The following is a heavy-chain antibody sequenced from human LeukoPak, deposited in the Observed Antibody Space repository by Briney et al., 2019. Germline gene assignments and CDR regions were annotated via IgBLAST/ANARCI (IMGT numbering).Heavy chain of an antibody. D-gene: IGHD1-1*01. CDR2: IYSGIST. CDR1: GFTVSSNY. Sequence: GGSLRLSCAASGFTVSSNYMSWVRQAPGKGLEWVSIIYSGISTYYADSVKGRFTISRDNSKNTLYLQMNSLRAEDTAVYYCAKPETRDLRSYYFDYWGQGTLVTVSS. J-gene: IGHJ4*02. CDR3: AKPETRDLRSYYFDY. V-gene: IGHV3-53*01.